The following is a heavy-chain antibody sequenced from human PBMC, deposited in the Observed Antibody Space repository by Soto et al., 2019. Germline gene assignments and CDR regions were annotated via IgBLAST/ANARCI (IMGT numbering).Heavy chain of an antibody. D-gene: IGHD1-26*01. CDR3: AREEDNGSLYF. V-gene: IGHV1-2*02. J-gene: IGHJ4*02. Sequence: QVQLVQSGTEVKRPGTSVKVFCKAIGYSFSGHYIHWVRQAPGQGLEWMGWVNPSNGVTNVAQRFQGRVTMTRETSSNTAYMEVSGLTSDGSAVFYCAREEDNGSLYFWGQGTLVTVSA. CDR2: VNPSNGVT. CDR1: GYSFSGHY.